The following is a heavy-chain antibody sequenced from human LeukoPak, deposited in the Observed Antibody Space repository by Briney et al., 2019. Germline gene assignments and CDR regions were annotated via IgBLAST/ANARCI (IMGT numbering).Heavy chain of an antibody. Sequence: SETLSLTCAVSGGSFSTYYWSWIRQPPGKGLECLGFIFHTGTTNYNPYLKSRVTISVDTSNNQFSLNLRSVTAPDTAVYYCARTYCGTNACPFEFWGQGTLVTVSS. CDR2: IFHTGTT. J-gene: IGHJ4*02. V-gene: IGHV4-59*08. D-gene: IGHD2-21*01. CDR3: ARTYCGTNACPFEF. CDR1: GGSFSTYY.